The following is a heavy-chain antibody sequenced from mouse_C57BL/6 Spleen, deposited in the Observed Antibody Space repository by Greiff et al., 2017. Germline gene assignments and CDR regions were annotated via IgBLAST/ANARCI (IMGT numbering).Heavy chain of an antibody. Sequence: VQLKESGPELVKPGASVKISCKASGYSFTGYYMNWVKQSPEKSLEWIGEINPSTGGTTYNQKFKAKATLTVDKSSSTAYMQRKSLTSEDSAVYYCARYYYGSTYYAMGYWGQGTSVTVSS. CDR3: ARYYYGSTYYAMGY. CDR2: INPSTGGT. V-gene: IGHV1-42*01. J-gene: IGHJ4*01. CDR1: GYSFTGYY. D-gene: IGHD1-1*01.